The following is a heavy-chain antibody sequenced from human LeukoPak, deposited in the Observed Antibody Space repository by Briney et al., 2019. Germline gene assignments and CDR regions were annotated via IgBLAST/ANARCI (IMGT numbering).Heavy chain of an antibody. CDR1: GGSISSYY. CDR2: IYYSGST. CDR3: ARGNYYDSSGYYL. Sequence: SETLSLTCTVSGGSISSYYWSWIRQPPGKGLEWIGYIYYSGSTNYNPSLKSRVTISVDTSKYQFSLKLSSVTAADTAVYYCARGNYYDSSGYYLWGQGTLVTVSS. D-gene: IGHD3-22*01. J-gene: IGHJ5*02. V-gene: IGHV4-59*01.